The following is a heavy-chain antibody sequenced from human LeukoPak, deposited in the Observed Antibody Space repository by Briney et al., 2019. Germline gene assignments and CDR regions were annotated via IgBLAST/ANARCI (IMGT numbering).Heavy chain of an antibody. J-gene: IGHJ4*02. Sequence: SVKVPCKASGGTFSSYAISWVRQAPGQGLEWMGGIIPIFGTANYAQKFQGRVTITTDESTSTAYMELSSLRSEDTAVYYCATQGGDSNYIDYWGQGTLVTVSS. CDR3: ATQGGDSNYIDY. V-gene: IGHV1-69*05. D-gene: IGHD3-16*01. CDR1: GGTFSSYA. CDR2: IIPIFGTA.